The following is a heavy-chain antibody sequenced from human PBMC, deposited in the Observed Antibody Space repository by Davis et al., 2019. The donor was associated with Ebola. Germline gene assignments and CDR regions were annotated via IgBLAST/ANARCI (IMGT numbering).Heavy chain of an antibody. D-gene: IGHD3-22*01. Sequence: PGGSLRLSCAASGFTVSSNYMSWVRQAPGKGLEWVSAISGSGGSTYYADSVKGRFTISRDNSKNTLYLQMNSLRAEDTAVYYCAKDMRSGYYFRDYWGQGTLVTVSS. CDR1: GFTVSSNY. CDR2: ISGSGGST. V-gene: IGHV3-23*01. CDR3: AKDMRSGYYFRDY. J-gene: IGHJ4*02.